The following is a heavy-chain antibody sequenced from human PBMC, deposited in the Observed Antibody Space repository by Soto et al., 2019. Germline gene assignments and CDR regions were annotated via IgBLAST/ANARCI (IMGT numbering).Heavy chain of an antibody. D-gene: IGHD2-2*01. J-gene: IGHJ4*02. V-gene: IGHV4-30-4*01. CDR1: GGSISSGDYY. CDR2: IYYSGST. CDR3: ARAAGRYCSSTSCYGDLAYFDY. Sequence: SETLSLTCTVSGGSISSGDYYWSWIRQPPGKGLEWIGYIYYSGSTYYNPSLKSRVTISVDTSKNQFSLKLSSVTAADTAVYYCARAAGRYCSSTSCYGDLAYFDYWGQGTLVTVSS.